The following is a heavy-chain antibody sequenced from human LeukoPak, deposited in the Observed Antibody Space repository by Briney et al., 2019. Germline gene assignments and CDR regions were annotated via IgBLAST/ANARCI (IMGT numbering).Heavy chain of an antibody. CDR2: IYYSGST. D-gene: IGHD3-10*01. Sequence: PSETLSLTCTVSGGSISSYYWSWIRQPPGKGLEWIGYIYYSGSTNYNPSLKSRVTISVDTSKNQFSLKLSSVTAADTAVYYCARRFHYGSGSWFDPWGQGTLVTVSS. J-gene: IGHJ5*02. CDR1: GGSISSYY. V-gene: IGHV4-59*08. CDR3: ARRFHYGSGSWFDP.